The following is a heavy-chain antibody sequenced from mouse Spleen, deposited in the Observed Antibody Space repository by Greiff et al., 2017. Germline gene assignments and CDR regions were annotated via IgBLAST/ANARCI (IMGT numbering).Heavy chain of an antibody. V-gene: IGHV1-85*01. CDR3: ARAITTVVAHWYFDV. J-gene: IGHJ1*01. CDR1: GYTFTSYD. D-gene: IGHD1-1*01. CDR2: IYPRDGST. Sequence: VQLQQSGPELVKPGASVKLSCKASGYTFTSYDINWVKQRPGQGLEWIGSIYPRDGSTKYNEKFKGKATLTVDRSSSTAYMELHSLTSEDSAVYFCARAITTVVAHWYFDVWGAGTTVTVSS.